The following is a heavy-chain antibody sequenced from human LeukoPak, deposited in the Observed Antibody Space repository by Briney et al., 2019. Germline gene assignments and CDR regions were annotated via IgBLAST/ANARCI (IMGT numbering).Heavy chain of an antibody. CDR1: GFTFSYYI. CDR2: ITSSNSI. J-gene: IGHJ4*02. D-gene: IGHD3-22*01. V-gene: IGHV3-69-1*01. CDR3: ARDFEERGYYLADFDY. Sequence: GGSLRLSCAASGFTFSYYIMNWVGQAPGKGLEWVSSITSSNSIYYADSVQGRFTVSRDNAKNSLYLQMNSLRADDTAVYYCARDFEERGYYLADFDYWGQGTLVTVSS.